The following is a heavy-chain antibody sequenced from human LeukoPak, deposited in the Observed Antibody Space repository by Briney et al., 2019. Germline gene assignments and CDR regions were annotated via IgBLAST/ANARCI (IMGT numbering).Heavy chain of an antibody. CDR3: ASYDILTGIDY. J-gene: IGHJ4*02. V-gene: IGHV4-31*03. CDR1: GGSISSGGYY. CDR2: IYYSGST. Sequence: SQTLSLTCTVSGGSISSGGYYWSWIRLHSGKGLEWIGYIYYSGSTYYNPSLKSRVTISVDTSKNQFSLKLSSVTAADTAVYYCASYDILTGIDYWGQGTLVTVSS. D-gene: IGHD3-9*01.